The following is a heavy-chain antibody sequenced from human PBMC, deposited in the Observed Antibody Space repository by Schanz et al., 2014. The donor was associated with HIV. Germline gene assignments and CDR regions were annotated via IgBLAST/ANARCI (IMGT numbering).Heavy chain of an antibody. CDR1: GGTGRRNT. CDR2: IIPIFGTA. Sequence: QVQLVQSGDEAKKPGSGVKVEGKASGGTGRRNTLSWVRQAPGQGLEWMGGIIPIFGTANYAQNFQGRVTITADESTSTAYMEVSSLRSEDTAVYYCARRSIAAAANYSSLSLDVWGRGTTVTVSS. V-gene: IGHV1-69*01. CDR3: ARRSIAAAANYSSLSLDV. D-gene: IGHD6-13*01. J-gene: IGHJ6*02.